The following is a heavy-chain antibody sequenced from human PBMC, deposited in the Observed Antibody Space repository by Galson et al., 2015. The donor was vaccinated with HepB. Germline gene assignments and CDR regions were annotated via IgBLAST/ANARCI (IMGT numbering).Heavy chain of an antibody. V-gene: IGHV2-26*01. CDR3: ARILSSPSLEWLYYYYMDV. J-gene: IGHJ6*03. CDR2: IFSSDEK. D-gene: IGHD3-3*01. Sequence: PALVKPTQTLTLTCTVSGFSLSNARMGVSWIRQPPGKALEWLAHIFSSDEKSYSTSLKSRLTISKDTSKSQVVLTMTNMDPVDTATYYCARILSSPSLEWLYYYYMDVWGKGTTVTVSS. CDR1: GFSLSNARMG.